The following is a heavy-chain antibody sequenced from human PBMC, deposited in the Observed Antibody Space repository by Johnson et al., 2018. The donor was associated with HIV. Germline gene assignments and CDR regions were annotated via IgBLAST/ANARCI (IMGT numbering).Heavy chain of an antibody. CDR2: ISYDGSNK. CDR1: GFTFSSYA. J-gene: IGHJ3*02. Sequence: QVQLVESGGGVVQPGRSLRLSCAASGFTFSSYAMHWVRQAPGKGLEWVAVISYDGSNKYYADSVTGRFTISRANSKNTRYLQTNSLRVEDTAVYYCARDREYGLAWGWALDIWGQGTMVTMSS. CDR3: ARDREYGLAWGWALDI. V-gene: IGHV3-30*04. D-gene: IGHD6-19*01.